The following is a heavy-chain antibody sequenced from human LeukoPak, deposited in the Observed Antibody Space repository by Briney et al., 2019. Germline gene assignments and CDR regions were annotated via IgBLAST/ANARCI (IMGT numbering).Heavy chain of an antibody. CDR2: IYYSGST. CDR3: ARVYITKWSLGY. V-gene: IGHV4-39*01. Sequence: KPSETLSLTCSVSGGSISSTGHYWGWTRQPPGKGLEWIGNIYYSGSTFYNPSLKSRVTIFVDTSMSQFSLKLSSVTAADTAIYYCARVYITKWSLGYWGRGTLVTVSS. D-gene: IGHD2-15*01. CDR1: GGSISSTGHY. J-gene: IGHJ4*02.